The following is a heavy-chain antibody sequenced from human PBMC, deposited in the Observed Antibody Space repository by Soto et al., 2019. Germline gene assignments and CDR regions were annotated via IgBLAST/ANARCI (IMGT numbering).Heavy chain of an antibody. V-gene: IGHV3-23*01. D-gene: IGHD5-12*01. CDR3: AKDEGYEFDYYYYYMDV. J-gene: IGHJ6*03. CDR1: GFTFSSYA. Sequence: GSLRLSCAASGFTFSSYAMSWVRQAPGKGLEWVSAISGSGGSTYYADSVKGRFTISRDNSKNTLYLQMNSLRAEDTAVYYCAKDEGYEFDYYYYYMDVWGKGTTVTVSS. CDR2: ISGSGGST.